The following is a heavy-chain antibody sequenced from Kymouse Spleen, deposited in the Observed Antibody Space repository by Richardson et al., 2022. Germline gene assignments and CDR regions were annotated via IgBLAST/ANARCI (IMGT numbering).Heavy chain of an antibody. CDR3: ARDRIYYYGSGSYYYYYYGMDV. J-gene: IGHJ6*02. CDR1: GFTFSSYG. V-gene: IGHV3-33*01. D-gene: IGHD3-10*01. CDR2: IWYDGSNK. Sequence: QVQLVESGGGVVQPGRSLRLSCAASGFTFSSYGMHWVRQAPGKGLEWVAVIWYDGSNKYYADSVKGRFTISRDNSKNTLYLQMNSLRAEDTAVYYCARDRIYYYGSGSYYYYYYGMDVWGQGTTVTVSS.